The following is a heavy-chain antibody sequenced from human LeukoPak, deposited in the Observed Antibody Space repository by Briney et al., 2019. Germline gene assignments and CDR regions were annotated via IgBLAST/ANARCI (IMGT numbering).Heavy chain of an antibody. D-gene: IGHD6-19*01. J-gene: IGHJ4*02. V-gene: IGHV3-21*01. CDR1: GFTFSSYS. CDR3: ASPGVGSGWAFDY. CDR2: ISSSSSYI. Sequence: PGGSLRLSCAASGFTFSSYSMNWVRQAPGKGLEWVSSISSSSSYIYYADSVKGRFTISRDNAKNSLYLQMNSLRAEDTAVYYCASPGVGSGWAFDYWGQGTLDTVSS.